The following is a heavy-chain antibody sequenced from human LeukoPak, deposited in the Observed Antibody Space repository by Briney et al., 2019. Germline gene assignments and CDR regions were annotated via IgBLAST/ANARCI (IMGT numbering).Heavy chain of an antibody. D-gene: IGHD6-13*01. CDR3: ARVAQGSSWYDY. CDR2: IGSDGRST. J-gene: IGHJ4*02. Sequence: GGSLRLSCAASGFSFSGYSMSWVRQAPGKGLEYVSAIGSDGRSTYYANSVKGKFTISRDNSKNTLFLQMGSLRGEDMAVYFCARVAQGSSWYDYWGQGTLVTVSS. CDR1: GFSFSGYS. V-gene: IGHV3-64*01.